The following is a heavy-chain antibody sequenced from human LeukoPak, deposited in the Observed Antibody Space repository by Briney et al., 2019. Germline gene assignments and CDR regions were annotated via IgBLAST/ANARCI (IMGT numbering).Heavy chain of an antibody. Sequence: SETLSLTCAVSGGSISSYYWSWIRQPPGKGLEWIGYIYYSGSTNYNPSLKSRVTISVDTSKNQFSLKLSSVTAADTAVYYCALATYYDFWSGYYYWGQGTLVTVSS. V-gene: IGHV4-59*01. CDR2: IYYSGST. J-gene: IGHJ4*02. CDR3: ALATYYDFWSGYYY. D-gene: IGHD3-3*01. CDR1: GGSISSYY.